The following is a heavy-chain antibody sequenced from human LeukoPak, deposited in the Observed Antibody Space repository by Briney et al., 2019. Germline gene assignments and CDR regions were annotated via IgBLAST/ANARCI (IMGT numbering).Heavy chain of an antibody. J-gene: IGHJ4*02. V-gene: IGHV3-48*01. CDR3: ARDTKYAFDN. CDR2: VGISSGNT. Sequence: GGSLRLSCAVSGFTIRDYSMNWVRQAPGKGLEWISYVGISSGNTKYADSVKGRFTISGDKAKNSLYLQMNSLRVEDTAVYYCARDTKYAFDNWGQGTLVTVSS. CDR1: GFTIRDYS. D-gene: IGHD2-2*01.